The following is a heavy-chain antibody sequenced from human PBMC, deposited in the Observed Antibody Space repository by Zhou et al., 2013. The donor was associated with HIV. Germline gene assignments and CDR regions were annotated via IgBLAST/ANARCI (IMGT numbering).Heavy chain of an antibody. J-gene: IGHJ3*02. Sequence: QVQLVQSGAEVKKPGSSVKVSCKASGGTFSSYAISWVRQAPGQGLEWMGGIIPIFGTANYAQKFQGRVTITTDESTSTAYMELSSLRSEDTAVYYCARGGPVLEWLLRGAFDIWGQGTMVTVSS. CDR1: GGTFSSYA. CDR3: ARGGPVLEWLLRGAFDI. CDR2: IIPIFGTA. V-gene: IGHV1-69*05. D-gene: IGHD3-3*01.